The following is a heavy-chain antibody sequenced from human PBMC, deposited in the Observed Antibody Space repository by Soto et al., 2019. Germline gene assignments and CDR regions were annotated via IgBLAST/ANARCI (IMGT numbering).Heavy chain of an antibody. D-gene: IGHD3-10*02. CDR1: GFTFSSYS. J-gene: IGHJ4*02. CDR3: ARDHYVGTTAGPTFDY. Sequence: GGSLRLSCAASGFTFSSYSMNWVRQAPGKGLEWVSYISSSSSTIYYADSVKGQFTISRDNAKNSLYLQMNSLRDEDTAVYYCARDHYVGTTAGPTFDYWGQGTLVTVSS. V-gene: IGHV3-48*02. CDR2: ISSSSSTI.